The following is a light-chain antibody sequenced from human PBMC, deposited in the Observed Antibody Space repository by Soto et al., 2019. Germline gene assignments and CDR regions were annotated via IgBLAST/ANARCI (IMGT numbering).Light chain of an antibody. CDR3: QPFNTYALT. J-gene: IGKJ4*01. CDR1: QRISSW. V-gene: IGKV1-5*01. Sequence: DIQMTQSPSTLSASVGDRVTITCRASQRISSWLAGYQQKPGKVPKLLIYDASKLESGVPPRVSGSGSGTEFTLPIRSLQPDDVETYYCQPFNTYALTFGGGTKVEIK. CDR2: DAS.